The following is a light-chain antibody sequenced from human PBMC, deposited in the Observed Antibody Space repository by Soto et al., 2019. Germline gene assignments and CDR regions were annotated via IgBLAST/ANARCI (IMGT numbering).Light chain of an antibody. CDR1: QCVSSY. CDR3: QQRSNWPGT. J-gene: IGKJ3*01. CDR2: DAS. V-gene: IGKV3-11*01. Sequence: EIVLTQSPATLSLSPGERATLSCRASQCVSSYLAWYQQKPGQAPRLLIYDASNRATGIPARFSGSGSGTDFTLTISSLEPEDFAVYYCQQRSNWPGTFGPGTKVDIK.